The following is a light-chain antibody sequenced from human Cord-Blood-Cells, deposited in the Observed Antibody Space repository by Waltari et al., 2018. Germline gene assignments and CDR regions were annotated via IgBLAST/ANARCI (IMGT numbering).Light chain of an antibody. CDR1: QSVSSY. CDR3: QQRSNWPT. CDR2: DAS. V-gene: IGKV3-11*01. Sequence: EIVLPQSPATLSLSPGERATISCRASQSVSSYVAWYQQKPGQAPRLLIYDASNRATGIPARFSGSWSGTDFTLTISRLEPEDFAVYYCQQRSNWPTFGQGTKVEIK. J-gene: IGKJ1*01.